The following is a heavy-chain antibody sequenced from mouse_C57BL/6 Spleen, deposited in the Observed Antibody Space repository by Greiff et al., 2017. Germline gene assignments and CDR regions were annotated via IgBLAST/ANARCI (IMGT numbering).Heavy chain of an antibody. D-gene: IGHD3-2*02. CDR3: ARQGTAQATGFAY. CDR1: GFTFSSYG. J-gene: IGHJ3*01. V-gene: IGHV5-6*01. Sequence: EVMLVESGGDLVKPGGSLKLSCAASGFTFSSYGLSWVRQTPDKRLEWVATISSGGSYTYYPDSVKGRFTISRDNAKNTLYLQMSSLKSEDTAMYYCARQGTAQATGFAYWGQGTLVTVSA. CDR2: ISSGGSYT.